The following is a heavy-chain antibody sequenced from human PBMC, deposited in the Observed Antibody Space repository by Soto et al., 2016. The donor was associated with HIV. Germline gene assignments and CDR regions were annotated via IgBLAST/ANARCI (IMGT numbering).Heavy chain of an antibody. CDR2: ITPILDIA. J-gene: IGHJ6*03. CDR3: ASSDSGYDPGGKGYYNYYMDV. V-gene: IGHV1-69*10. D-gene: IGHD5-12*01. CDR1: GGTFSNYA. Sequence: QVQLVQSGAEVKKPGSSVKVSCKASGGTFSNYAISWVRQAPGQGLEWMGGITPILDIANYAQKFQCRVTIIADKSTSTAYMELSTLRSEDTAVYYCASSDSGYDPGGKGYYNYYMDVWGKGTTVTISS.